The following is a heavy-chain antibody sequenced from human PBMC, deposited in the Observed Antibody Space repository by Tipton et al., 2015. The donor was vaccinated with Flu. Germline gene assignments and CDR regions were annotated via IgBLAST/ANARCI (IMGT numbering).Heavy chain of an antibody. CDR1: GLTFSSYA. J-gene: IGHJ4*02. V-gene: IGHV3-23*01. D-gene: IGHD4-17*01. CDR3: AIYCGDYGDFFDF. Sequence: SLRLSCPASGLTFSSYAMSWVRQAPGRGLEWVSSISGSADITYYADSVKGRFTISRDTSKNTLYLQMYNLRAEDTAVYYCAIYCGDYGDFFDFWGQGTLVTVSS. CDR2: ISGSADIT.